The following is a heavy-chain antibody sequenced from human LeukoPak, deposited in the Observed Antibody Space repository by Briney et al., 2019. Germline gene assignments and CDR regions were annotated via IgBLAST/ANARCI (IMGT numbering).Heavy chain of an antibody. Sequence: ETLSLTCTVSGASIYTSSSYWGWIRQPPGQGLEWIASVYYTGSTYYSPSLKSRATISVDTSKNQFSLELNSVTAADTAVYYCTTSRTNDCSSPSCYTDYWGQGTLVTVSS. J-gene: IGHJ4*02. D-gene: IGHD2-2*02. V-gene: IGHV4-39*01. CDR2: VYYTGST. CDR3: TTSRTNDCSSPSCYTDY. CDR1: GASIYTSSSY.